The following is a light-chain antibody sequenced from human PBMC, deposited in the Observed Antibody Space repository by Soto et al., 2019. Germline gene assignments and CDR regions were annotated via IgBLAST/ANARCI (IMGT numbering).Light chain of an antibody. V-gene: IGKV3-11*01. CDR2: GAF. Sequence: LTQSTASLSFSPGGRAKLRSRVRPSVTNYLAWYQQKPGQAPRLLIYGAFNRATGIPARFSGSGSGTDFTLTISSLEPEDFAVYYCQQYARPPYAFGQGTKVDIK. J-gene: IGKJ2*01. CDR1: PSVTNY. CDR3: QQYARPPYA.